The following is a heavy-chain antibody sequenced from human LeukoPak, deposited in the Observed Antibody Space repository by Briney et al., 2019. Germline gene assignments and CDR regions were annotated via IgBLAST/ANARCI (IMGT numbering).Heavy chain of an antibody. D-gene: IGHD3-10*01. Sequence: SVKVSCKASGGTFSSYAISWVRQAPGQGLEWMVGIIPIFGTANYAQKFQGRVTITADKSTSTAYMELSSLRSEDTAVYYCERVEVLWFGEPYYYYYMDVWGKGTTVTVSS. J-gene: IGHJ6*03. V-gene: IGHV1-69*06. CDR1: GGTFSSYA. CDR3: ERVEVLWFGEPYYYYYMDV. CDR2: IIPIFGTA.